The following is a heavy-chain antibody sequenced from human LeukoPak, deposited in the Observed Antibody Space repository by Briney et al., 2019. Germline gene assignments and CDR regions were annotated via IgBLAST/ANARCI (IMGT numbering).Heavy chain of an antibody. CDR2: INTGNGDT. V-gene: IGHV1-3*04. Sequence: ASVKVPCKASGYTFTSCAMHWVRQAPGQGLEWMGWINTGNGDTKYSQNFQGRVTITRDTSANSAYMDLSSLRSEDTAVYYCARDLPSAYFYYGMDVWGQGTTVTVSS. CDR1: GYTFTSCA. J-gene: IGHJ6*02. CDR3: ARDLPSAYFYYGMDV. D-gene: IGHD2-2*01.